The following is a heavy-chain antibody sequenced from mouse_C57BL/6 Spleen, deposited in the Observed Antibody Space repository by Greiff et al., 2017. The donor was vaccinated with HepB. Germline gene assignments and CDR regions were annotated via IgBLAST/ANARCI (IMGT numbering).Heavy chain of an antibody. V-gene: IGHV2-6-1*01. Sequence: QVQLKESGPGLVAPSQSLSITCTVSGFSLTSYGVHWVRQPPGKGLEWLVVICSDGSTTYNSALKSRLSISKDNSKSQVFLKMNSLQTDDTAMYYCARHYYGSSYWYFDVWGTGTTVTVSS. D-gene: IGHD1-1*01. CDR3: ARHYYGSSYWYFDV. CDR1: GFSLTSYG. J-gene: IGHJ1*03. CDR2: ICSDGST.